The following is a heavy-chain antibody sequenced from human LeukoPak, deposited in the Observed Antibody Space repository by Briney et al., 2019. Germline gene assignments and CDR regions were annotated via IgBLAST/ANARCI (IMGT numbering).Heavy chain of an antibody. J-gene: IGHJ4*02. CDR2: INPSGGST. CDR1: GYTFTSYY. CDR3: ASQEDYYGSGSYYTRGYYFDY. Sequence: ASVKVSCKASGYTFTSYYMHWVRQAPGQGLEWMGIINPSGGSTSYAQKFQGRVTMTRDTSTSTVYMELSSLRSEDTAVYYCASQEDYYGSGSYYTRGYYFDYWGQGTLVTVSS. V-gene: IGHV1-46*01. D-gene: IGHD3-10*01.